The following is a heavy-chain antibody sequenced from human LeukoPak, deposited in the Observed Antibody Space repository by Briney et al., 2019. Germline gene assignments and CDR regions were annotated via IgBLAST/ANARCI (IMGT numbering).Heavy chain of an antibody. J-gene: IGHJ4*02. D-gene: IGHD3-3*01. CDR2: INPNSGGT. V-gene: IGHV1-2*06. CDR3: ARGNLYYDFWSGYPY. Sequence: ASVKVSCKASGYTFTGYYMHWVRQAPGQGLEWMGRINPNSGGTNYAQKFQGRVTMTRDTSISTAYMELSSLRSEDTAVYYCARGNLYYDFWSGYPYWGQGTLVTVSS. CDR1: GYTFTGYY.